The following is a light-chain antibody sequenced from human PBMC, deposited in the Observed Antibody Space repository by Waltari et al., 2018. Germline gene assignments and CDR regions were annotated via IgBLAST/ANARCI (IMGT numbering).Light chain of an antibody. J-gene: IGLJ3*02. CDR3: MTWHSGAWV. Sequence: QAVLTQPSSLSASPGASASLTCTLRSGFNVGSYRIYWYQQKPGSPPQYLLRYTSDSNKQQGPGAPSSFSGAKDASANAGIFLISGLQSDDEADYYCMTWHSGAWVFGGGTKLTVL. CDR1: SGFNVGSYR. V-gene: IGLV5-45*02. CDR2: YTSDSNK.